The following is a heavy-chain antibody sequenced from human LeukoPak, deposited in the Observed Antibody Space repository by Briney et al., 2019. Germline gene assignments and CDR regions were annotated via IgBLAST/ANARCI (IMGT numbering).Heavy chain of an antibody. CDR1: GGSISSGGYY. V-gene: IGHV4-31*03. Sequence: PSEALSLTCTVSGGSISSGGYYWSWIRQHPGKGLVWIGYIYYSGSTYYNPSLKSRVTISVDTSNNQFSLKLSSVTAADTAVYYCARGNYDFWSGYSANYGMDVWGQGTTVTVSS. CDR2: IYYSGST. J-gene: IGHJ6*02. CDR3: ARGNYDFWSGYSANYGMDV. D-gene: IGHD3-3*01.